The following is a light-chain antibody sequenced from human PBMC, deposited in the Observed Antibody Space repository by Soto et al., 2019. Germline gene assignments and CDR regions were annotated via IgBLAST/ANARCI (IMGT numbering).Light chain of an antibody. CDR2: GAS. Sequence: EKVMTQSPATLSVSPGERASLSFRASQSVSSNLAWYQQKPGQAPRLLIYGASSRATGIPVRFSGSGSGTEFTLTISSLQSEDFAVYYCQQCSNWPPITFGQGTRLEIK. V-gene: IGKV3-15*01. CDR3: QQCSNWPPIT. J-gene: IGKJ5*01. CDR1: QSVSSN.